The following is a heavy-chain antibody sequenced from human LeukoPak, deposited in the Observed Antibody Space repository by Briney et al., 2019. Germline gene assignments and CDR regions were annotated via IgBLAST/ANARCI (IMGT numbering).Heavy chain of an antibody. J-gene: IGHJ4*02. CDR2: IIPILGIA. Sequence: ASVKVSCKASGGTFSSYAISWVRQAPGQGLEWMGRIIPILGIANYAQKSQGRVTITADKSTSTAYMELSSLRSEDTAVYYCARVRGVMVVDYWGQGTLVTVSS. CDR3: ARVRGVMVVDY. D-gene: IGHD3-10*01. V-gene: IGHV1-69*04. CDR1: GGTFSSYA.